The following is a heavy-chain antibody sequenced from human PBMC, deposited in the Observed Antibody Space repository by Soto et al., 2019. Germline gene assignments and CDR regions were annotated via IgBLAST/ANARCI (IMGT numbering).Heavy chain of an antibody. CDR2: ISSSSSYI. D-gene: IGHD3-22*01. V-gene: IGHV3-21*01. CDR1: GFTFSTYP. Sequence: EVQLVESGGGLVKPGGSLRLSCAASGFTFSTYPMNWVRQAPGKGLEWVSFISSSSSYIYYADSVKGRFTISRDNAKNSLYLQMNSLRAEDTAVYYCARDSHYYDGSAYSDWFDPWGQGTLVTVSS. CDR3: ARDSHYYDGSAYSDWFDP. J-gene: IGHJ5*02.